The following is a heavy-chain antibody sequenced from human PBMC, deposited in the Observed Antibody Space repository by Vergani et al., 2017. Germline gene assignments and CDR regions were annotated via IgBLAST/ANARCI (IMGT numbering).Heavy chain of an antibody. CDR3: ARAKLGYCSGGSCYDMDV. J-gene: IGHJ6*02. D-gene: IGHD2-15*01. CDR2: IIPIFGTA. Sequence: QVQLVQSGAEVKKPGSSVKVSCKASGGTFSSYAISWVRQAPGQGLEWMGGIIPIFGTANYAQKFQGRVTITADESTSTAYMELSSLRSEDTAVYYCARAKLGYCSGGSCYDMDVWGQGTTVTVSS. V-gene: IGHV1-69*01. CDR1: GGTFSSYA.